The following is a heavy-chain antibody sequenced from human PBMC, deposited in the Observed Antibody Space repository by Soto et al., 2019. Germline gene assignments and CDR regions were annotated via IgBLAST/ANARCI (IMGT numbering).Heavy chain of an antibody. CDR2: IWYDGSNK. V-gene: IGHV3-33*01. Sequence: GGSLRLSCAASGFTFSSYGMHWVRQAPGKGLEWVAVIWYDGSNKYYADSVKGRFTISRDNSKNTLYLQMNSLRAEDTAVYYCARPQNLGADAFDIWGQGTMVTVSS. J-gene: IGHJ3*02. CDR1: GFTFSSYG. CDR3: ARPQNLGADAFDI. D-gene: IGHD3-16*01.